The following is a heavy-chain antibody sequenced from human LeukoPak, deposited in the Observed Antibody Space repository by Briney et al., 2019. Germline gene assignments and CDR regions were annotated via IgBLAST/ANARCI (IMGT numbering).Heavy chain of an antibody. V-gene: IGHV4-39*01. J-gene: IGHJ4*02. D-gene: IGHD2-15*01. CDR2: IYYSGST. CDR3: ARRWAFRSGGSCYAGHTNY. Sequence: SETLSLTCTVSGGSISSSSYYWSWIRQPPGKGLEWIRRIYYSGSTSYNPSLKSRVTFSVDTSKNQFSLKLSSVTAADTAVYYCARRWAFRSGGSCYAGHTNYWGQGTLVTVSS. CDR1: GGSISSSSYY.